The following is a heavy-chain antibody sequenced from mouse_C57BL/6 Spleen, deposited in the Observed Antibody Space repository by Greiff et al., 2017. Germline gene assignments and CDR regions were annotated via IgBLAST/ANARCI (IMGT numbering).Heavy chain of an antibody. V-gene: IGHV1-62-2*01. D-gene: IGHD2-4*01. Sequence: QVQLKQSGAELVKPGASVKLSCKASGSTFTEYTIPWLKQRSGRGLEWIGWFYPGSGSIKYNEKFKDKATLTAAKSSRTVYMELSRLTSEDSAVYFCARHERGLRGAMDYWGQGTSVTVSS. CDR2: FYPGSGSI. CDR3: ARHERGLRGAMDY. J-gene: IGHJ4*01. CDR1: GSTFTEYT.